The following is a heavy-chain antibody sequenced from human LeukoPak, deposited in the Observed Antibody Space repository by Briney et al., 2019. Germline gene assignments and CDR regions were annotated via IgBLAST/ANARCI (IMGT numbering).Heavy chain of an antibody. Sequence: SETLSLTCTVSGGSISSSSYYWGWIRQPPGKGLEWIGSIYYSGSTYYNPSLKSRVTISLDTSMNQFSLNLNSVTAADTAVYYCARVTSGWYSIDYWGQGTLVTVSS. J-gene: IGHJ4*02. CDR1: GGSISSSSYY. V-gene: IGHV4-39*07. CDR3: ARVTSGWYSIDY. D-gene: IGHD6-19*01. CDR2: IYYSGST.